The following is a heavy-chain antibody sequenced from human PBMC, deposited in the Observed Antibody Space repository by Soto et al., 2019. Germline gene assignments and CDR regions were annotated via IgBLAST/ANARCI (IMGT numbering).Heavy chain of an antibody. CDR2: VYYSGAT. Sequence: PSETLSLTCTVSGDSMATGGHYYNWIRQVPGKGLEWIGYVYYSGATHYTPSLRARATISRGTSKNQFSLRLISVTAADTAPYYCARDKDLQPTVWGFWGQGIQVTVSS. V-gene: IGHV4-31*03. CDR3: ARDKDLQPTVWGF. CDR1: GDSMATGGHY. D-gene: IGHD3-16*01. J-gene: IGHJ4*02.